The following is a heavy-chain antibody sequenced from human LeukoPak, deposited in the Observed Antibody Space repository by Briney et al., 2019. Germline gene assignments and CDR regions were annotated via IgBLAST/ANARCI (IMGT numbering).Heavy chain of an antibody. CDR1: GFTFSNYG. V-gene: IGHV3-23*01. Sequence: PGGSLRLSCAASGFTFSNYGLSWVRQAPGKGLEWVSGITGSGGSTYYADSVKGRFTISRDNSKNTLYLQMNSLRAEDTAVYYCAKDRPLRYFDWLDYWGQGTLVTVSS. CDR3: AKDRPLRYFDWLDY. CDR2: ITGSGGST. J-gene: IGHJ4*02. D-gene: IGHD3-9*01.